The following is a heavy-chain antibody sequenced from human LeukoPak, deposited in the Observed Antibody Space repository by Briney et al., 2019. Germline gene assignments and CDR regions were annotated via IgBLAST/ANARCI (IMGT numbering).Heavy chain of an antibody. J-gene: IGHJ4*02. CDR1: GFTFSNYE. V-gene: IGHV3-21*01. CDR3: ARDATYDHPRDY. CDR2: ISSSSSYI. Sequence: PGGSLRLSCAASGFTFSNYEMNWVRQAPGKGLEWVSSISSSSSYIYYADSVKGRFTISRDNAKNSLYLQMNSLRAEDTAVYYCARDATYDHPRDYWGQGTLVTVSS. D-gene: IGHD3-22*01.